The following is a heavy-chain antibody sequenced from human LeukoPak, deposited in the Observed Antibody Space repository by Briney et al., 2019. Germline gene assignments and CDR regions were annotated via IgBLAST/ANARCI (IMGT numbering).Heavy chain of an antibody. D-gene: IGHD1-26*01. V-gene: IGHV4-59*01. CDR3: ARDGGGGAAGY. CDR2: VSYSGST. J-gene: IGHJ4*02. Sequence: SETLYLSCSVFGGSISTYYWTWIRQPPGKGLEWIGYVSYSGSTIYTPSLKSRVTISVDTSKNQFSLNLTSVTAADTAVYYCARDGGGGAAGYWGQGTLVTVSS. CDR1: GGSISTYY.